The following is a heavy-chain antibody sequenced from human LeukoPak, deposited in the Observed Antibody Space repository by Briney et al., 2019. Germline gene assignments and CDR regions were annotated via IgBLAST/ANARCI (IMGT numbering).Heavy chain of an antibody. V-gene: IGHV4-39*01. D-gene: IGHD3-10*01. CDR2: IYYSGST. CDR1: GGSICSSSYY. J-gene: IGHJ4*02. CDR3: ARRMVRGTIDY. Sequence: SETLSLTCTVSGGSICSSSYYWGWIRQPPGKGLEWIGSIYYSGSTYYNPSLKSRVTISVDTSKNQFSLKLSSVTAADTAVYYCARRMVRGTIDYWGQGTLVTVSS.